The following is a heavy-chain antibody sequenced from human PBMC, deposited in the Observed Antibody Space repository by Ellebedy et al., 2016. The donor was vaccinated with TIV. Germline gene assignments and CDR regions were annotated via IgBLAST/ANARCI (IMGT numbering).Heavy chain of an antibody. CDR1: TNTFTSHY. CDR2: IYPGDSDT. D-gene: IGHD4-17*01. J-gene: IGHJ4*02. V-gene: IGHV5-51*01. Sequence: KVSCKASTNTFTSHYIIWVRQAPGQGLEWMGIIYPGDSDTRYSPSFQGQVTISADKSISTAYLQWSSLKASDTAMYYCARQGDYGDYYFDYWGQGTLVTVSS. CDR3: ARQGDYGDYYFDY.